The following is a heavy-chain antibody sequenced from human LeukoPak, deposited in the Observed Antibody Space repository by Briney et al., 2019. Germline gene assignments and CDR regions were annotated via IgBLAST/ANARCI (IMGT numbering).Heavy chain of an antibody. V-gene: IGHV4-59*11. J-gene: IGHJ4*02. Sequence: SETLSLTCSVSGGSISSHYWIWFRQPPGKGLEWIGHRHDSGSSNYNPSLKSRVTISIDTSKNQFSLILNSVTAADTAVYYCARYCSSTSCQRAMDYWGQGTLVTVSS. D-gene: IGHD2-2*01. CDR2: RHDSGSS. CDR3: ARYCSSTSCQRAMDY. CDR1: GGSISSHY.